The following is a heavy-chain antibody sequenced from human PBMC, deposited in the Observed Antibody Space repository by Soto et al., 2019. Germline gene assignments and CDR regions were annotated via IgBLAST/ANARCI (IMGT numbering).Heavy chain of an antibody. J-gene: IGHJ4*02. CDR1: GFTFSSYS. CDR3: ARGHTHYDFWSGYYTSFDY. V-gene: IGHV3-48*02. D-gene: IGHD3-3*01. CDR2: ISSSSSTI. Sequence: EVQLVESGGGLVQPGGSLRLSCAASGFTFSSYSMNWVRQAPGKGLEWVSYISSSSSTIYYADSVKGRFTISRDNAKNSLYLQRNSLRDEDTAVYYCARGHTHYDFWSGYYTSFDYWGQGTLVTVSS.